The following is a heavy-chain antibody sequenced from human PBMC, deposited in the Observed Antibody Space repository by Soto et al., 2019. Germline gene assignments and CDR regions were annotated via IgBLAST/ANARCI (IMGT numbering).Heavy chain of an antibody. Sequence: GGSLRLSCAATGFTFSSHWMSWVRLASGKGREWVANIKQDGSEKYYVGSVKGRFTSSRDNAKNSLYLRMNSLRAEDTAVYYCARPGGYCSGGSCYSWVLAYWGQGTLVTVSS. CDR1: GFTFSSHW. V-gene: IGHV3-7*05. D-gene: IGHD2-15*01. J-gene: IGHJ4*02. CDR2: IKQDGSEK. CDR3: ARPGGYCSGGSCYSWVLAY.